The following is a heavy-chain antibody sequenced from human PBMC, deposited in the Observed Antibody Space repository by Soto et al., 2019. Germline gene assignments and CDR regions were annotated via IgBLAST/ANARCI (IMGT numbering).Heavy chain of an antibody. CDR1: GGSISSGGYS. J-gene: IGHJ4*02. CDR2: IYHSGST. Sequence: QLQLQESGSGLVKPSQTLSLTCAVSGGSISSGGYSWSWIRQPPGKGLEWIGYIYHSGSTYYNPSLRGRVNISVDRSKNQFSLKLSSVTAADTAVYYCARAGGLGAVAADYWGQGTLVTVSS. V-gene: IGHV4-30-2*01. D-gene: IGHD6-19*01. CDR3: ARAGGLGAVAADY.